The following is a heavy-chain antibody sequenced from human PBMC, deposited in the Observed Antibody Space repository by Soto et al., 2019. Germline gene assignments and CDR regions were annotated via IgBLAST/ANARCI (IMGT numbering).Heavy chain of an antibody. Sequence: GGSLRLSCADSGFTFSSYAMSWIRQAPGKGLEWVSYIGSSSSYTNYADSVKGRFTISRDSAKNSLYLQMNSLRAEDTAVYYCARDADILTGSDAFDIWGQGTMVTVSS. D-gene: IGHD3-9*01. CDR3: ARDADILTGSDAFDI. V-gene: IGHV3-11*05. CDR1: GFTFSSYA. J-gene: IGHJ3*02. CDR2: IGSSSSYT.